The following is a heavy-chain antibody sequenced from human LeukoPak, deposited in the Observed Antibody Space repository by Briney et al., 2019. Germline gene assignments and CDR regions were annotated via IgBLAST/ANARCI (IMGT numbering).Heavy chain of an antibody. V-gene: IGHV3-48*03. CDR2: ISGGGGTK. CDR3: ARGQQLTGYTDY. Sequence: PGGSLRLSCSASGFTFSSYAMHWVRQAPGKGLEWISYISGGGGTKYYADSVKGRFTISRDNAENSLYLQMNSLRAEDTAVYYCARGQQLTGYTDYWGQGTLVTVSS. D-gene: IGHD7-27*01. CDR1: GFTFSSYA. J-gene: IGHJ4*02.